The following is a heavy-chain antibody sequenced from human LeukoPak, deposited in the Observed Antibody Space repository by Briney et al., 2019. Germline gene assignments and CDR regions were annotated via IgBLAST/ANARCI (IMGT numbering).Heavy chain of an antibody. J-gene: IGHJ1*01. D-gene: IGHD6-19*01. CDR3: AREGIAVAGASAEYFQH. CDR1: EGTLSSYA. V-gene: IGHV1-69*01. CDR2: IIPIFGTA. Sequence: SVKVSCKASEGTLSSYAISWVHQAPGQGLEWMEGIIPIFGTANYAQKFQGRVTITADESTSTAYMELSSLRSEDTAVYYCAREGIAVAGASAEYFQHWGQGTLVTVSS.